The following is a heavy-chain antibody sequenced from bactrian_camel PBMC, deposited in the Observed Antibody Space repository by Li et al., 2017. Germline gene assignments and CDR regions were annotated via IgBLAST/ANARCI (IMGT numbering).Heavy chain of an antibody. D-gene: IGHD1*01. CDR3: VAARWCKTADDLDRFREV. J-gene: IGHJ2*01. CDR2: IDFDGDT. Sequence: HVQLVESRGGSVQAGGSLRLPCSASGSPYGLYCMDWFRQAPGKEREGVAAIDFDGDTSYSDSVKGRFLISKDSATDTVFLQMNSLKAEDSAMYYCVAARWCKTADDLDRFREVGGQGTQVTVS. V-gene: IGHV3S53*01. CDR1: GSPYGLYC.